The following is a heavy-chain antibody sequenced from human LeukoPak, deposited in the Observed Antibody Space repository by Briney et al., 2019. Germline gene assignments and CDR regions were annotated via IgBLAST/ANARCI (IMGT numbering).Heavy chain of an antibody. V-gene: IGHV3-30*03. Sequence: GGSLRLSCAASGFTFSSYGMHWVRQAPGKGLEWVAVISYDGSNKYYADSVKGRFTISRDNSKNTLYLQMNSLRAEDTAVYYCARGGRAFDIWGQGTMVTVSS. CDR3: ARGGRAFDI. J-gene: IGHJ3*02. D-gene: IGHD4-23*01. CDR2: ISYDGSNK. CDR1: GFTFSSYG.